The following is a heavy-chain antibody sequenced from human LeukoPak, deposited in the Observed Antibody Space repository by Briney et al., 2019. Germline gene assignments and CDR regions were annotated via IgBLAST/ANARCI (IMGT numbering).Heavy chain of an antibody. Sequence: GASVKVSCKASGYTFTSYGISWVRQAPGQGLEWMGWISAYNGNTNYAQKPQGRVTMTTDTSTSTAYMELTSLRSDDTAVDYCARPAGLRLLQQIAVDYYYGMDVWGQGTTVTVSS. CDR2: ISAYNGNT. D-gene: IGHD3-9*01. V-gene: IGHV1-18*01. J-gene: IGHJ6*02. CDR3: ARPAGLRLLQQIAVDYYYGMDV. CDR1: GYTFTSYG.